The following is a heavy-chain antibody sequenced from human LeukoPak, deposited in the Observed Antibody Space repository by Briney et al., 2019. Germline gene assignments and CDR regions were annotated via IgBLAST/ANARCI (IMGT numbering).Heavy chain of an antibody. D-gene: IGHD1-1*01. CDR3: ARAEAWNPPYY. CDR1: GGSISSSSYY. J-gene: IGHJ4*02. Sequence: SETLSLTCTVSGGSISSSSYYWGWIRQPPGKGLEWIGSMYYSESTYYNPSLKRRVTISVDTSKNQSSLKLSSVTAADTAVYYCARAEAWNPPYYGGQGTLVTVSS. CDR2: MYYSEST. V-gene: IGHV4-39*07.